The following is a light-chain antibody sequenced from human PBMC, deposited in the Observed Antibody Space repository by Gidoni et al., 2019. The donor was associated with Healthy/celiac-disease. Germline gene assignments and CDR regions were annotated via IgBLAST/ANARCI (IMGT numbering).Light chain of an antibody. CDR1: TGAVTSGYY. J-gene: IGLJ3*02. CDR3: LLYYGGAQV. V-gene: IGLV7-43*01. Sequence: QPVLTQEPSLTVSPVGTVTLTCASSTGAVTSGYYPTWFQQKPGQAPRALISSTSNKHSWTPARFSGSLLGGKAALTLSGVQPEDEAEYYCLLYYGGAQVFGGGTKLTVL. CDR2: STS.